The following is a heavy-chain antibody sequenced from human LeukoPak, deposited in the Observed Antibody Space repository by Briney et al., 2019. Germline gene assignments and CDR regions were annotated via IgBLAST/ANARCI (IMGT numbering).Heavy chain of an antibody. CDR1: GYTFTGYY. D-gene: IGHD1-26*01. CDR3: ARGTLRIVGARGVPHGFDI. CDR2: INPNNSNA. Sequence: ASVKVSCKASGYTFTGYYIHWVRQAPGQGLEWMAWINPNNSNANYAQNLQGRVTVTRDTSISTAYMELSSLRYDDTAVYYCARGTLRIVGARGVPHGFDIWGQGTMVTVSS. J-gene: IGHJ3*02. V-gene: IGHV1-2*02.